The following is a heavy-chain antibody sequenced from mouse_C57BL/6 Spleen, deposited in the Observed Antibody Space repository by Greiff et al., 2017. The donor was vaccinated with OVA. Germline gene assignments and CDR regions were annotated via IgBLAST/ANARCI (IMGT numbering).Heavy chain of an antibody. D-gene: IGHD1-1*01. CDR2: IWRGGST. CDR1: GFSLTSYG. V-gene: IGHV2-5*01. CDR3: AKNTGSSYRYYAMDY. J-gene: IGHJ4*01. Sequence: VQRVESGPGLVQPSQSLSITCTVSGFSLTSYGVHWVRQSPGKGLEWLGVIWRGGSTDYNAAFMSRLSITKDNSKSQVFFKMNSLQADDTAIYYCAKNTGSSYRYYAMDYWGQGTSVTVSS.